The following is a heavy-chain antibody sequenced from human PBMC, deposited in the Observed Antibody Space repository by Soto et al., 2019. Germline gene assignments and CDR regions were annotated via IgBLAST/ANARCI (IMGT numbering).Heavy chain of an antibody. CDR3: VKTLLAGHKGDFFDY. J-gene: IGHJ4*02. Sequence: PSETLSLTCPVSGDSIGYDNYFWSWIRQPPGKRLEWIAFILYSGTTAYNPSLKGRVTISVDTSKNQFSLDLNSVTAAYTAVYYCVKTLLAGHKGDFFDYWGQGTLVTVSS. CDR1: GDSIGYDNYF. CDR2: ILYSGTT. D-gene: IGHD3-16*01. V-gene: IGHV4-61*01.